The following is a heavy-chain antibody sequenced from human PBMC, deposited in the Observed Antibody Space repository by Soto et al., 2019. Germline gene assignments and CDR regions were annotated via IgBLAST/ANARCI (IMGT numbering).Heavy chain of an antibody. J-gene: IGHJ4*02. CDR1: GGTFSSYA. V-gene: IGHV1-69*01. Sequence: QVQLVQSGAEVKKPGSSVKVSCKASGGTFSSYAISWVRQAPGQGLEWMGGIIPIFGTANYAQKFQGRVTITADESTSTAYMELSSLRSEDTAVYYCARSLGDAIVQLTPHYYFDYWGQGTLVTVSS. CDR2: IIPIFGTA. D-gene: IGHD3-16*02. CDR3: ARSLGDAIVQLTPHYYFDY.